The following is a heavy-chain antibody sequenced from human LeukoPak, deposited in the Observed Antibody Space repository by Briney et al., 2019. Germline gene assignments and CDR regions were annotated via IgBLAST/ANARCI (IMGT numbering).Heavy chain of an antibody. CDR2: ISSSSSYI. D-gene: IGHD6-13*01. Sequence: PGGSLRLSCAASGFTFSSYSMNWVRQAPGKGLEWVSSISSSSSYIYYADSVKGRFTISRDNAKNTLYLQMNSLRAEDTAVYYCARGHAYSSSWPFDYWGQGTLVTVSS. CDR3: ARGHAYSSSWPFDY. CDR1: GFTFSSYS. J-gene: IGHJ4*02. V-gene: IGHV3-21*01.